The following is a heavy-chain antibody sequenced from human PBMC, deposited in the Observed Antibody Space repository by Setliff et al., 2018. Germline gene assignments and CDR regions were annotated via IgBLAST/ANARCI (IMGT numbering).Heavy chain of an antibody. CDR3: AREPYDYIWGSYRSPYFDH. D-gene: IGHD3-16*02. V-gene: IGHV1-2*02. CDR1: GYTFVGYY. Sequence: ASVKVSCKASGYTFVGYYLHWVRQAPGQGLEWMGWINPKTGGTNYAQKFQGRVTMTRDASINTAFMHLSSLKSDDMAVYYCAREPYDYIWGSYRSPYFDHWGQGALVIVSS. CDR2: INPKTGGT. J-gene: IGHJ4*02.